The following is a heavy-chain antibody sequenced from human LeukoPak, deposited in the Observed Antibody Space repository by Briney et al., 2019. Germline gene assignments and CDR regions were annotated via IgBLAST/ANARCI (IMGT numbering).Heavy chain of an antibody. D-gene: IGHD3-22*01. CDR3: AKDLLGAYYYDSSGRGAFDI. V-gene: IGHV3-23*01. J-gene: IGHJ3*02. Sequence: QPGGSLRLSCAASGFAFSSYWMTWVRQAPGKGLEWVAVIGGGGGSTFYADSVKGRFTISRDNSKNTLYLQMNSLRAEDTAVYYCAKDLLGAYYYDSSGRGAFDIWGQGTMVTVSS. CDR2: IGGGGGST. CDR1: GFAFSSYW.